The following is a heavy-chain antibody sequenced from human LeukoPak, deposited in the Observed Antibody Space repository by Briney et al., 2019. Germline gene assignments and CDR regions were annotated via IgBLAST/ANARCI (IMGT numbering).Heavy chain of an antibody. CDR2: IIPIFGTA. V-gene: IGHV1-69*05. CDR3: ARESREGIQLWSKQYYYYYYMDV. J-gene: IGHJ6*03. CDR1: GGTFSSYA. Sequence: SVKVSCKASGGTFSSYAISWVRQAPGQGLEWMGGIIPIFGTANYAQKFQGRVTITTDESTSTAYMELSSLRSEDTAVYYCARESREGIQLWSKQYYYYYYMDVWGKGTTVTVSS. D-gene: IGHD5-18*01.